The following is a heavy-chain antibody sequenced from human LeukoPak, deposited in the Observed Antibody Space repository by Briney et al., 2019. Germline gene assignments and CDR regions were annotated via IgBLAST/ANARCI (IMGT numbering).Heavy chain of an antibody. V-gene: IGHV1-18*01. CDR1: GYTFTSYG. Sequence: ASVKVSCKASGYTFTSYGINWVRQAPGQGLEWMGWISAYNGNTNYAQNLQGRVTMTTDTSTSTAYMELRSLRSDDTAVYYCARGPGGRSGYYPLEDYYYYHYMDVWGKGTTVTVSS. J-gene: IGHJ6*03. CDR3: ARGPGGRSGYYPLEDYYYYHYMDV. CDR2: ISAYNGNT. D-gene: IGHD3-22*01.